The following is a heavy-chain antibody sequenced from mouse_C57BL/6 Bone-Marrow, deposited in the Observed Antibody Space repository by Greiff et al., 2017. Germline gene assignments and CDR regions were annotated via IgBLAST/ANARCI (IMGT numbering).Heavy chain of an antibody. CDR3: ASGKNYGAY. D-gene: IGHD2-4*01. Sequence: QVQLQQSGAELARPGASVKLSCKASGYTFTSYGISWVKQRTGQGLEWIGEIYPRSGNTYYNEKFKGKATLTADKSSSTASMELRSLTSEDSAVYFCASGKNYGAYWGQGTLVTVSA. J-gene: IGHJ3*01. V-gene: IGHV1-81*01. CDR2: IYPRSGNT. CDR1: GYTFTSYG.